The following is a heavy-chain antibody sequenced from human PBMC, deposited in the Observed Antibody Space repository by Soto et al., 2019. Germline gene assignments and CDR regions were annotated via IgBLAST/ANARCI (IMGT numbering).Heavy chain of an antibody. V-gene: IGHV1-2*02. Sequence: QVQLVQSGAEVKKPGASVKVSYVASGYTFTDHYIHWVRQAPGQGLEWMGWINPHSGDTIYAQKFQGRVTRTRDTSISTAYVELSRLRSDDTAVYYCARGRTVNFYGMDVWGQGTTVTVSS. D-gene: IGHD4-17*01. J-gene: IGHJ6*02. CDR3: ARGRTVNFYGMDV. CDR2: INPHSGDT. CDR1: GYTFTDHY.